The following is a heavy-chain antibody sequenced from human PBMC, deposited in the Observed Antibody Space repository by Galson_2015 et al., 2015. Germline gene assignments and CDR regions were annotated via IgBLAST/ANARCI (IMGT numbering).Heavy chain of an antibody. D-gene: IGHD3-10*01. CDR3: SRDAGSPDY. Sequence: SLRLSCAASGFTFSNYAMHWVRQAPGGGLGWVADISSDGSNNYYADSVKGRFTISRDNFKNVLYLQMNSLRAEDTALCYCSRDAGSPDYWVQGTLVSVSS. J-gene: IGHJ4*02. V-gene: IGHV3-30-3*01. CDR2: ISSDGSNN. CDR1: GFTFSNYA.